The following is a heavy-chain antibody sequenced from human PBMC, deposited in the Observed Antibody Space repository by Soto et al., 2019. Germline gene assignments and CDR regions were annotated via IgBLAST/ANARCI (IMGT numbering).Heavy chain of an antibody. CDR3: ASRPTSGSSSPFDY. J-gene: IGHJ4*02. V-gene: IGHV4-59*08. CDR1: GASISSYY. D-gene: IGHD6-6*01. CDR2: IYYSGST. Sequence: QVQLQEAGPGLVRPSETLSLTCTVSGASISSYYWSWLRQPPGKGLEWIGYIYYSGSTNYNPSLKSRVTISLDTSKKQFSLKLSSMTAADTAVYYCASRPTSGSSSPFDYWGQGTRVTVSS.